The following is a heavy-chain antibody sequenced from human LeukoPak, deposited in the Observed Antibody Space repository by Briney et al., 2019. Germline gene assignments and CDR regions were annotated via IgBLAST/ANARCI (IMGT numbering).Heavy chain of an antibody. Sequence: GASVKVSCKASGGTFSSYAISWVRQAPGQGLEWMGGIIPIFGTANYAQKFQGRVTITADESTSTAYMELSSLRSEDTAVYYCARDFPSRAYYYDSSGYSSFDYWGQGTLVTVSS. V-gene: IGHV1-69*13. CDR1: GGTFSSYA. D-gene: IGHD3-22*01. CDR2: IIPIFGTA. J-gene: IGHJ4*02. CDR3: ARDFPSRAYYYDSSGYSSFDY.